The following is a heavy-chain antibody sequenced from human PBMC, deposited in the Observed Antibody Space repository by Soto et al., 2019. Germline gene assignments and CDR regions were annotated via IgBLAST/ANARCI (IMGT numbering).Heavy chain of an antibody. CDR2: IYSGGST. V-gene: IGHV3-NL1*01. D-gene: IGHD1-26*01. CDR3: ARDLVVGAADY. Sequence: QVHLVESGGGVVQPGRSLRLSCAVSGFTFSNYAMHWVRQAPGKGLEWVSVIYSGGSTYYADSVKGRFTISRDNSKNTLYLQMNSLRAEDTAVYYCARDLVVGAADYWGQGTLVTVSS. J-gene: IGHJ4*02. CDR1: GFTFSNYA.